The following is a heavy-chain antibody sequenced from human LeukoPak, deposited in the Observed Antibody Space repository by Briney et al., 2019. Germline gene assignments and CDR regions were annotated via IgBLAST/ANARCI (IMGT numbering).Heavy chain of an antibody. V-gene: IGHV1-69*02. CDR1: GGTFSSYT. Sequence: ASVKVSCKASGGTFSSYTISWVRQAPGQGLEWMARIIPILGIANYAQKFQGRVTITADKSTSTAYMELSSLRSDDTAVYYCARGPWSGSYLPFDYWGQGTLLTVSS. CDR3: ARGPWSGSYLPFDY. D-gene: IGHD1-26*01. CDR2: IIPILGIA. J-gene: IGHJ4*02.